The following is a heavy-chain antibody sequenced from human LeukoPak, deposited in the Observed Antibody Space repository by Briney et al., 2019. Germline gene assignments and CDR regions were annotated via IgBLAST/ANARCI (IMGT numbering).Heavy chain of an antibody. Sequence: SETLSLTCTVSGGSISSSSYYWGWIRQPPGKGLEWIGSIYYSGSTYYNPSLKSRVTISVDTSKNQLSLKLSSVTAADTAVYYCASVLSGYQLYNWFDPWGQGTLVTVSS. D-gene: IGHD2-2*01. CDR2: IYYSGST. CDR1: GGSISSSSYY. CDR3: ASVLSGYQLYNWFDP. J-gene: IGHJ5*02. V-gene: IGHV4-39*01.